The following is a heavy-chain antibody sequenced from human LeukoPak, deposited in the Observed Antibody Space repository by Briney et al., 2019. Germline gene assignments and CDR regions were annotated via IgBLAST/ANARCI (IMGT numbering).Heavy chain of an antibody. CDR2: INHSGST. Sequence: PSETLSLTCTVSGGSISSSSYYWGWIRQPPGKGLEWIGEINHSGSTNYNPSLKSRVTISVDTSKNQFSLKLSSVTAADTAVYYCARQNRYCSSTSCQDRRNDYWGQGTLVTVSS. J-gene: IGHJ4*02. CDR1: GGSISSSSYY. D-gene: IGHD2-2*01. CDR3: ARQNRYCSSTSCQDRRNDY. V-gene: IGHV4-39*01.